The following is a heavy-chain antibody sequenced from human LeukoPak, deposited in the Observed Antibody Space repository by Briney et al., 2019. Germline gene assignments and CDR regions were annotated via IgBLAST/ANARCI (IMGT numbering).Heavy chain of an antibody. Sequence: GRSLRLSCAASGFTFSSYGMHWVRQAPGKGLEWVAVIWYDGSNKYYADSVKGRFTISRDNSKNSLYLQMNSLRTEDTALYYCAKDITVRGVNGNPIDYWGQGTLVTVSS. CDR3: AKDITVRGVNGNPIDY. CDR1: GFTFSSYG. D-gene: IGHD3-10*01. V-gene: IGHV3-33*03. J-gene: IGHJ4*02. CDR2: IWYDGSNK.